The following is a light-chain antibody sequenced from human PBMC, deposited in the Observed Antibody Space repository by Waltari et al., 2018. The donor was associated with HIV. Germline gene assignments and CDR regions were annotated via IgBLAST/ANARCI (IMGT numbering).Light chain of an antibody. CDR1: SSDIGSYHY. Sequence: QSALTQPASVSGSLGQSITISCIGTSSDIGSYHYVSWYQHHPANAPTLVIYDANARPAGVPFRFSGSKSGNTAALTISGLQAEDEADYYCSSYTSTSTLLFGGGTKVTVL. V-gene: IGLV2-14*01. CDR3: SSYTSTSTLL. CDR2: DAN. J-gene: IGLJ3*02.